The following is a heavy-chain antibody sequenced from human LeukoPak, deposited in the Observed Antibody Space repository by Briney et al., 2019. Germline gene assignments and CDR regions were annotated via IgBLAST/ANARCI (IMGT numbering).Heavy chain of an antibody. V-gene: IGHV3-48*01. D-gene: IGHD7-27*01. J-gene: IGHJ4*02. CDR1: GFTPSTYS. CDR3: GTGDPRFDF. CDR2: ISNSYSAI. Sequence: GGSLRLSRAESGFTPSTYSMNWVRHAPGRGLQFVSCISNSYSAIYVTDSVKVPFTISRDDANNSVYLQMNSLRTVYSSVYYCGTGDPRFDFWGRGTLVTVSS.